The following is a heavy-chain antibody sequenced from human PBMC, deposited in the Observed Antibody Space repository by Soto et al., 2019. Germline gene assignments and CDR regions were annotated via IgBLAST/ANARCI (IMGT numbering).Heavy chain of an antibody. CDR3: VRDPQRNDY. CDR1: GYDFSSYG. V-gene: IGHV1-18*04. D-gene: IGHD2-2*01. Sequence: QVQLVQSGAEVKKPGASVKVSCKASGYDFSSYGISWVRQAPGQGLEWMGWISASNGNRDYAQQFQGRVTMTSDTSRTTAYMELRSLRSYDTAVYYCVRDPQRNDYWVQGTLVNVSS. CDR2: ISASNGNR. J-gene: IGHJ4*02.